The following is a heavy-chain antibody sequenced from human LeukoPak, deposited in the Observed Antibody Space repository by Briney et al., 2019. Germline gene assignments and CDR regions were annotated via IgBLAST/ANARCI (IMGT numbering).Heavy chain of an antibody. D-gene: IGHD2-2*01. V-gene: IGHV3-23*01. CDR1: GFTFSSYA. J-gene: IGHJ3*02. CDR3: AKVGKDIVVVPAADAFDI. Sequence: GGSLRLSCAASGFTFSSYAMSWVRQAPGKGLEWVSAISGSGGSTYYADSVKGRFTISRDNSKNTLYLQMNSLRAEDTAVYYCAKVGKDIVVVPAADAFDIWGQGTMVTVSS. CDR2: ISGSGGST.